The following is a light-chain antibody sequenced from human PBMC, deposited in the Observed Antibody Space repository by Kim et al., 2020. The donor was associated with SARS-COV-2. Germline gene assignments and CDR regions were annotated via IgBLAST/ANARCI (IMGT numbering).Light chain of an antibody. V-gene: IGKV3-11*01. J-gene: IGKJ5*01. CDR3: QQRGNWPIT. CDR1: QSVSSY. Sequence: LPPGERATLSCRASQSVSSYLAWYHLKPGQAPRLLIYGASNRATGIPARFSGSGSGTDFTLTISSLEPEDFAVYYCQQRGNWPITFGQGTRLEIK. CDR2: GAS.